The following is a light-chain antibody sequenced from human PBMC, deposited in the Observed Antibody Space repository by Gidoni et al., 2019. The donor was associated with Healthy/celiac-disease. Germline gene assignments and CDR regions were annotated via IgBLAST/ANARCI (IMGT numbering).Light chain of an antibody. J-gene: IGKJ1*01. V-gene: IGKV3-11*01. CDR1: QSVSSY. CDR3: QQRSNWPTWT. CDR2: DAS. Sequence: VLTQSPATLSLSPGERATLSCRASQSVSSYFAWYQQKPGQAPRLLIYDASNRATGIPARFSGSGSGTDFTLTISSLEPEDFAVYYCQQRSNWPTWTFGQGTKVEIK.